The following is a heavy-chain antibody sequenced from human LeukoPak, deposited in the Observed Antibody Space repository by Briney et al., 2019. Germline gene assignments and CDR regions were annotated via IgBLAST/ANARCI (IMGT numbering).Heavy chain of an antibody. CDR1: GYTFTSYG. Sequence: GASVKVSCKASGYTFTSYGISWVRQAPGQGLEWMGWISAYNGNTNYAQKLQGRVTMTTDTSTSTAYMELRSLRSDDTAVYYCARDRSIHYYDSSGYHPFDYWGQGTLVTDSS. J-gene: IGHJ4*02. D-gene: IGHD3-22*01. CDR3: ARDRSIHYYDSSGYHPFDY. V-gene: IGHV1-18*01. CDR2: ISAYNGNT.